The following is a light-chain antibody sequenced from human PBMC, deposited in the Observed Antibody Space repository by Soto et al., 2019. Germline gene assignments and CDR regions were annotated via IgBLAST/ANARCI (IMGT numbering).Light chain of an antibody. CDR2: GAS. J-gene: IGKJ1*01. V-gene: IGKV3-20*01. Sequence: EIVLTQSPGTLSLSPGERATLSCRASQSVITRSLAWNQQKPGQAPRLLISGASSRAADIPDRFSGSGSGTDFTLTINRLEPEDFAVYYCQQYDSSPRTFGQGTKVE. CDR3: QQYDSSPRT. CDR1: QSVITRS.